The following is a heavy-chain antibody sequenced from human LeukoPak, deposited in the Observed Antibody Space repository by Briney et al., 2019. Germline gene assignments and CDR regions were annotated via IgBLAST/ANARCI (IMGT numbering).Heavy chain of an antibody. CDR1: GFTFSSYA. V-gene: IGHV3-64*04. Sequence: PGGSLRLSCSASGFTFSSYAMHWVRQAPGKGLEFVSAISSNGGSTYYADSVKGRFTISRDNSKNTLYLQMNSLRAEDTAVYYCAKDKEPLRGSFDLWGRGTLVTVSS. D-gene: IGHD1-26*01. CDR3: AKDKEPLRGSFDL. J-gene: IGHJ2*01. CDR2: ISSNGGST.